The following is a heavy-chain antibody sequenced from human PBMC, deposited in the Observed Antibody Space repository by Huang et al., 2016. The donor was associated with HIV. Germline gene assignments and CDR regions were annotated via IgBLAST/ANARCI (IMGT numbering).Heavy chain of an antibody. CDR3: ARTGVAVSDDPEYFQH. CDR2: IYYGGTT. V-gene: IGHV4-39*02. J-gene: IGHJ1*01. Sequence: QESGPGLVGPSETLSLTCAVSGDSINSNTFYWGWIRRPPGKGLEWIGRIYYGGTTYYKPALKRRARIAVDASKNRIFLHLRSVTAADTGVYYCARTGVAVSDDPEYFQHWGQGALVTIS. CDR1: GDSINSNTFY. D-gene: IGHD3-3*01.